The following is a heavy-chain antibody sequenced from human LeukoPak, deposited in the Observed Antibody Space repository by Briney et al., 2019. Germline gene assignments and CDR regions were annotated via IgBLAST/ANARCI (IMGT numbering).Heavy chain of an antibody. V-gene: IGHV1-69*13. Sequence: ASVKVSCKASGGTFSSYAISWVRQAPGQGLEWMGGIIPIFGTANYAQKFQGRVTITADESTSTAYMELSSLRSEDTAVYYCARARDWAGYSYGFYYWGQGTLATVSS. CDR3: ARARDWAGYSYGFYY. CDR1: GGTFSSYA. CDR2: IIPIFGTA. J-gene: IGHJ4*02. D-gene: IGHD5-18*01.